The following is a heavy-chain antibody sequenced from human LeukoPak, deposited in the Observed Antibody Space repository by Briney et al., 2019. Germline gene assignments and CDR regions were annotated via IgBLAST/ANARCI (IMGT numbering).Heavy chain of an antibody. J-gene: IGHJ3*02. CDR2: IYYSGST. Sequence: SETLSLTCTVSGGSISSGGYYWSWIRQHPGKGLEWIGYIYYSGSTYYNPSLKSRVTISVDTSKNQFSLKLSSVTAADTAVYYCARAHGSGYSSDAFDIWGQGTMVTVPS. V-gene: IGHV4-31*03. CDR1: GGSISSGGYY. D-gene: IGHD3-22*01. CDR3: ARAHGSGYSSDAFDI.